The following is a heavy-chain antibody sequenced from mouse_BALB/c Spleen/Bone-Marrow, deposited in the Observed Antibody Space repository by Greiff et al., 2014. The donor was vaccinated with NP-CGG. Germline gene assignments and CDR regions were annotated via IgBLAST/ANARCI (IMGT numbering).Heavy chain of an antibody. Sequence: VKLMESGPGLVALSQSLSITCTVSGFSLSRYSVHWVRQPPGKGLEWLGMIWGGGSTDYNSALKSRLSISKDNSKSQVFLKMNSLQTDDTAMYYCARLYGNYGGYFDYWGQGTTLTVSS. J-gene: IGHJ2*01. D-gene: IGHD2-10*02. CDR2: IWGGGST. CDR1: GFSLSRYS. CDR3: ARLYGNYGGYFDY. V-gene: IGHV2-6-4*01.